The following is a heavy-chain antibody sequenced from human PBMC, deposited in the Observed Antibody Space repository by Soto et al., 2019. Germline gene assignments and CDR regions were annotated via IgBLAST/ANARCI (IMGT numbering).Heavy chain of an antibody. CDR3: AKRRGAGGQFDY. D-gene: IGHD2-15*01. V-gene: IGHV3-23*01. Sequence: GGSLRLSCAASGFTFSSYAMGWVRQGPGKGLEWVAVVSIGGSTHYADSVRGRFTISRDNSKNTLSLQMNSLTAEDTAVYFCAKRRGAGGQFDYWGQGALVTVSS. CDR1: GFTFSSYA. CDR2: VSIGGST. J-gene: IGHJ4*02.